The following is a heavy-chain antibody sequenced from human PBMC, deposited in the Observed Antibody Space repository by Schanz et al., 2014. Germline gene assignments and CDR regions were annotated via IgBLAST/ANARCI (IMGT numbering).Heavy chain of an antibody. CDR1: GFTFSNHA. Sequence: EVRLVESGGGLVQPGGSLRLSCAASGFTFSNHALSWVRQAPGKGLEWVSTISGSGGDTYPADSVKGRFTISRDNSKNTLYLQMNSLSAEDTAVYYCAKRNHDMQSLPLDYWGQGTLVIVSS. J-gene: IGHJ4*02. CDR3: AKRNHDMQSLPLDY. V-gene: IGHV3-23*04. CDR2: ISGSGGDT. D-gene: IGHD3-9*01.